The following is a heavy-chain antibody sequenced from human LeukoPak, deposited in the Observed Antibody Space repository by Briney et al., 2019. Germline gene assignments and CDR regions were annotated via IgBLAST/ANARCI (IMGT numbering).Heavy chain of an antibody. V-gene: IGHV1-18*01. J-gene: IGHJ4*02. Sequence: ASVKVSCKASGYTFTSYGISWVRQAPGQGLEWMGWISAYNGNTNYAQKLQGRVTITTDTSTSTAYMELRSLRSDDTAVYYCARDPAGWSNFDYWGQGTLVTVSS. D-gene: IGHD6-19*01. CDR2: ISAYNGNT. CDR3: ARDPAGWSNFDY. CDR1: GYTFTSYG.